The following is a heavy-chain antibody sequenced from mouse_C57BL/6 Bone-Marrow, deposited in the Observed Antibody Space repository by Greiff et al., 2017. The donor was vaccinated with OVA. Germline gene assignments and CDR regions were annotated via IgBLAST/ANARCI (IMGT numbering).Heavy chain of an antibody. V-gene: IGHV1-15*01. CDR3: TRLATTVARYFDV. CDR1: GYTFTDYE. CDR2: IDPETGGT. J-gene: IGHJ1*03. Sequence: QVQLQQSGAELVRPGASVTLSCKASGYTFTDYEMHWVKQTPVHGLEWIGAIDPETGGTAYNQKFKGKAILTADKSSSTAYMELRSLTSEDSAVYYCTRLATTVARYFDVWGTGTTVTVSS. D-gene: IGHD1-1*01.